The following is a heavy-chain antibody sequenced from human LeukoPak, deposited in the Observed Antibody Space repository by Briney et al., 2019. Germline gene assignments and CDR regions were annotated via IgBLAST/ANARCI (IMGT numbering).Heavy chain of an antibody. CDR3: AKDGSSSWYGGWFDP. V-gene: IGHV3-23*01. CDR2: ISGSGGST. J-gene: IGHJ5*02. D-gene: IGHD6-13*01. CDR1: GFSFSSYT. Sequence: GGSLRLSCAASGFSFSSYTITWVRQAPGKGLEWVSAISGSGGSTYYADSVKGRFTISRDNSKNTLYLQMNSLRAEDTAVYYCAKDGSSSWYGGWFDPWGQGTLVTVSS.